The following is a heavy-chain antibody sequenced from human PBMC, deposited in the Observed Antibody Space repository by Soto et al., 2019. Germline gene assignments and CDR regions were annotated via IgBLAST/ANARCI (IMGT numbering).Heavy chain of an antibody. V-gene: IGHV4-59*01. Sequence: TSETLSLTCTVSGDPINSYYWSSIRQPPGDGLEWIGNLHYSGRAKYNPSHKGRVTISVDTSKNQFFLKLSSVTAADTAVYYCTRDGGRYYAMDDWGPGTTVTVSS. J-gene: IGHJ6*02. D-gene: IGHD3-3*01. CDR3: TRDGGRYYAMDD. CDR1: GDPINSYY. CDR2: LHYSGRA.